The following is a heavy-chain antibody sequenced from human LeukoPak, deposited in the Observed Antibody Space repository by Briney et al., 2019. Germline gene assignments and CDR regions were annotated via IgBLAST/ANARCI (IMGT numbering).Heavy chain of an antibody. CDR3: ASSGTYYYDSSGYYLDY. D-gene: IGHD3-22*01. CDR1: GFTLSSYA. V-gene: IGHV3-30*04. CDR2: ISYDGRNK. Sequence: PGWSLTLSCAPSGFTLSSYAMHCVRQAPGKGLEWVAVISYDGRNKYYADSVKGRFTISRDNSKNTLYLQMNRLRAEDTAVYYCASSGTYYYDSSGYYLDYWGQGTLVTVSS. J-gene: IGHJ4*02.